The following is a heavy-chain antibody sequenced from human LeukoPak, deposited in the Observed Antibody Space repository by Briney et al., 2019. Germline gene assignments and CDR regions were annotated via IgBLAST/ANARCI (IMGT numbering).Heavy chain of an antibody. CDR1: GGSISSYY. J-gene: IGHJ5*02. CDR3: ARDLRGVNYYDSSGPRFDP. D-gene: IGHD3-22*01. CDR2: IYYSGST. V-gene: IGHV4-59*01. Sequence: SETLSLTCTVSGGSISSYYWSWIRQPPGKGLEWIGYIYYSGSTNYNPSLKSRVTISVDTSKNQFSLKLSSVTAADTAVYYCARDLRGVNYYDSSGPRFDPWGQGTLVTVSS.